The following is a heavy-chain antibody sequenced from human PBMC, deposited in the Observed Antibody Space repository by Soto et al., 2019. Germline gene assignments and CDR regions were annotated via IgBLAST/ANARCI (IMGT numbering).Heavy chain of an antibody. V-gene: IGHV1-69*12. CDR1: GGTFRSHA. J-gene: IGHJ2*01. CDR3: ARDPTSSYWYFDL. D-gene: IGHD1-1*01. CDR2: IIPILGTP. Sequence: QVQLVQSGAEVKKPGSSVKVSCKASGGTFRSHAINWVRQAPGQGLEWMGGIIPILGTPKYAQKLQGRVTITADESTSTAYMELSSLRSEDTAVYYCARDPTSSYWYFDLWCRGTLVTVSS.